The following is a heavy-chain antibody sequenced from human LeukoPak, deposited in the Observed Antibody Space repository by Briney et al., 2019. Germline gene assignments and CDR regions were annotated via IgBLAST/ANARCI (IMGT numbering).Heavy chain of an antibody. Sequence: GGSLRLSCAASGFSFNNYAMTWVRQAPGRGLEWVSTISSRGDSTYDADSVRGRFTISRDNSQNSLYLQMNSLRAEDTAVYYCARAHEGGYYSTLPTADAFDIWGQGTMVTVSS. CDR3: ARAHEGGYYSTLPTADAFDI. CDR2: ISSRGDST. J-gene: IGHJ3*02. D-gene: IGHD3-22*01. CDR1: GFSFNNYA. V-gene: IGHV3-23*01.